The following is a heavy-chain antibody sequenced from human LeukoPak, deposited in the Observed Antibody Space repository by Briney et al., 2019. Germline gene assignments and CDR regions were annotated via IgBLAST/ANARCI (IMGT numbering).Heavy chain of an antibody. Sequence: PGGSLRLSCAASGFTFSSYAMSWVCQAPGKGLEWVSAISGSGGSTYYADSVKGRFTISRDNSKNTLYLQMNSLRAEDTAVYYCAKLGPYSSGWYVFDYWGQGTLVTVSS. V-gene: IGHV3-23*01. CDR1: GFTFSSYA. CDR2: ISGSGGST. CDR3: AKLGPYSSGWYVFDY. D-gene: IGHD6-19*01. J-gene: IGHJ4*02.